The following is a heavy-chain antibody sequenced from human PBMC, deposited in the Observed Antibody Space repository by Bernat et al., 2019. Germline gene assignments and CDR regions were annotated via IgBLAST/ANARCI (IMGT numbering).Heavy chain of an antibody. CDR2: IYHSGST. D-gene: IGHD2-8*01. Sequence: QLQLQESGSGLVKPSQTLSLTCAVSGGSISSGGYSWSWIRQPPGKGLEWIGYIYHSGSTYYNPSLKSRVTISVDRSKNQFSLKLSSVTAADTAVYYCARDYCTNGVCYGGFDYWGQGTLATVSS. J-gene: IGHJ4*02. CDR1: GGSISSGGYS. CDR3: ARDYCTNGVCYGGFDY. V-gene: IGHV4-30-2*01.